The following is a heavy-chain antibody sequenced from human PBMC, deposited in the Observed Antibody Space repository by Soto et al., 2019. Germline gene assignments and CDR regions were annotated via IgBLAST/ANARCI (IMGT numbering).Heavy chain of an antibody. CDR2: ISSSSSYI. CDR3: ARDQTAAAGTDYYYYYGMDV. J-gene: IGHJ6*02. V-gene: IGHV3-21*01. D-gene: IGHD6-13*01. CDR1: GFTFSSYS. Sequence: EVQLVESGGGLVKPGGSLRLSCAASGFTFSSYSMNWVRQAPGKGLEWVSSISSSSSYIYYADSVKGRFTISRDNAKNSLYLQMNSLRAEDTDVYYCARDQTAAAGTDYYYYYGMDVWGQGTTVTVSS.